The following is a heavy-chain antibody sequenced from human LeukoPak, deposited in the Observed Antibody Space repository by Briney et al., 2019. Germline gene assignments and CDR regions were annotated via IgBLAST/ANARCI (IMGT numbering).Heavy chain of an antibody. CDR2: ISYDGSNK. J-gene: IGHJ4*02. D-gene: IGHD1-7*01. CDR3: ARDVELLGYYFDY. V-gene: IGHV3-30*01. CDR1: GFTFSSYA. Sequence: GRSLRLSCAASGFTFSSYAMHWVRQAPGKGLEWVAVISYDGSNKYYADSVKGRFTISRDNSKNTLYLQMNSLRAEDTAVYYCARDVELLGYYFDYWGQGTLVTVSS.